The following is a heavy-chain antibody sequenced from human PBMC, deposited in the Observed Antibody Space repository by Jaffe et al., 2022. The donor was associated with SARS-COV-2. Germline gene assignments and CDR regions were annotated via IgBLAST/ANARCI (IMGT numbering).Heavy chain of an antibody. D-gene: IGHD6-13*01. Sequence: QVQLVQSGAEVKKPGASVKVSCKASGYTFTSYAMHWVRQAPGQRLEWMGWINAGNGNTKYSQKFQGRVTITRDTSASTAYMELSSLRSEDTAVYYCAGPGVSAGTDYYYGMDVWGQGTTVTVSS. J-gene: IGHJ6*02. CDR1: GYTFTSYA. CDR2: INAGNGNT. CDR3: AGPGVSAGTDYYYGMDV. V-gene: IGHV1-3*01.